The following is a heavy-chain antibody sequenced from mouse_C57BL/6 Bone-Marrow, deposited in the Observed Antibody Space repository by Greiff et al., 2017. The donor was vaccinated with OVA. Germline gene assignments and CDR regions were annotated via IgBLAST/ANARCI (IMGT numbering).Heavy chain of an antibody. CDR3: AIMWGGY. Sequence: QVQLQQSGAELVKPGASVKLSCKASGYTFTSYWMQWVKQRPGQGLEWIGEIDPSDSYTNYNQKFKGKATLTVDTSSSTAYMQRSSLTSEDSAVYYCAIMWGGYWGQGTTLTVSS. J-gene: IGHJ2*01. CDR2: IDPSDSYT. CDR1: GYTFTSYW. V-gene: IGHV1-50*01.